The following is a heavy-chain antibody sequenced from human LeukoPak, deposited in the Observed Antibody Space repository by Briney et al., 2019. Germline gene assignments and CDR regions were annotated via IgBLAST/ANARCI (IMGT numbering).Heavy chain of an antibody. CDR3: VRVLWTWALNYYYGMDV. CDR2: IYPGDSGT. D-gene: IGHD2-8*02. Sequence: GESLKISCTGSGYSFSTNWIGWVRQMPGKGLEWMGIIYPGDSGTRYSPSFQGQVTISADKSISTAYLQWDNLQASDTATYYCVRVLWTWALNYYYGMDVWGQGTTVTVSS. J-gene: IGHJ6*02. CDR1: GYSFSTNW. V-gene: IGHV5-51*01.